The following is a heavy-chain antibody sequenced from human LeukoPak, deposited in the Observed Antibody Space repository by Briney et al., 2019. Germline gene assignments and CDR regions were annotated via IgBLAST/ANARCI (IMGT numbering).Heavy chain of an antibody. J-gene: IGHJ6*02. CDR3: ASGANYYYYYGMDV. D-gene: IGHD3-16*01. V-gene: IGHV4-59*01. Sequence: SETLSLTCTVSGGSINSFYWSWIRQPPGKGLEWIGYIYYSGSTNYNPSLKSRVTISVDTSKNQFSLKLSSVTAADTAVYYCASGANYYYYYGMDVWGQGTTVTVSS. CDR1: GGSINSFY. CDR2: IYYSGST.